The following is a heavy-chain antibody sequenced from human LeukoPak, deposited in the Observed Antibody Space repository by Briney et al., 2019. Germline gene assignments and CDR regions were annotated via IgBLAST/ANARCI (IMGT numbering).Heavy chain of an antibody. Sequence: ASVKVSCKASGYTFTSYGISWVRQAPGQGREWIGGISAYNGNTNYAQKLQGRVTMTTDTSTSTAYMELRSLRSDDTAVYYCASSLSDSGWYRSFDYWGQGTLVTVSS. CDR2: ISAYNGNT. V-gene: IGHV1-18*01. J-gene: IGHJ4*02. CDR1: GYTFTSYG. D-gene: IGHD6-19*01. CDR3: ASSLSDSGWYRSFDY.